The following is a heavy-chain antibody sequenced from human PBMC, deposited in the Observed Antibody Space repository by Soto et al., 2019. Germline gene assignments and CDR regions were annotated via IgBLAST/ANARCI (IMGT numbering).Heavy chain of an antibody. CDR1: GFTFSSYS. CDR3: ARGPRRWFGELTQSDNWFDP. V-gene: IGHV3-21*01. D-gene: IGHD3-10*01. J-gene: IGHJ5*02. CDR2: ISSSSSYI. Sequence: GGSLRLSCAASGFTFSSYSMNWVRQAPGKGLGWVSSISSSSSYIYYADSVKGRFTISRDNAKNSLYLQMNSLRAEDTAVYYCARGPRRWFGELTQSDNWFDPWGQGTLVTVSS.